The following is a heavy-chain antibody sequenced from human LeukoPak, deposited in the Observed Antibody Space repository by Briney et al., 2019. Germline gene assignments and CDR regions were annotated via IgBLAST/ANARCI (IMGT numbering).Heavy chain of an antibody. J-gene: IGHJ6*03. CDR1: GYTFTSSG. Sequence: ASVKVSCKASGYTFTSSGISWVRQAPGQGLEWMGWISAYNGNTNYAQKLQGRVTMTTDTSTSTAYMELRSLRSDDTAVYYCARDARGYSYGYYYYYYMDVWGKGTTVTVSS. D-gene: IGHD5-18*01. CDR3: ARDARGYSYGYYYYYYMDV. CDR2: ISAYNGNT. V-gene: IGHV1-18*01.